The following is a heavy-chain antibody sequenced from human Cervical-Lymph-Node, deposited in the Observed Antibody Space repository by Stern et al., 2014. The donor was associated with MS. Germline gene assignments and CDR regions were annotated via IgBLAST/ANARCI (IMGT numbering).Heavy chain of an antibody. Sequence: EMQLVESGAEVKKPGESLKISCEGFGYNFIAQWIGWVRQMPGKGLEYMGIIHPGDSDTRYTSSFQGHITLSVDRSISTAFLQWSSLKASDTGIYYCASAGTGGRFVWGQGTTVTVSS. CDR2: IHPGDSDT. CDR3: ASAGTGGRFV. V-gene: IGHV5-51*03. J-gene: IGHJ6*02. CDR1: GYNFIAQW. D-gene: IGHD3-16*01.